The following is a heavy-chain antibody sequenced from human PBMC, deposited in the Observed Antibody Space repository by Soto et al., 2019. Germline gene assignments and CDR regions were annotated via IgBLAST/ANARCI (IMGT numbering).Heavy chain of an antibody. CDR1: GYTFSNYG. CDR3: ASPGYRPNYGMEV. D-gene: IGHD5-18*01. V-gene: IGHV1-18*01. CDR2: ISAYNGDT. Sequence: QVQLVQSGAEVKKPGASMRISCRASGYTFSNYGVSWVRQAPGQGLEWMGWISAYNGDTNYAQNLQGRVNMTTDTSTNTAYMELMSLRSDDTAVYYCASPGYRPNYGMEVWGQGTTVTVSS. J-gene: IGHJ6*02.